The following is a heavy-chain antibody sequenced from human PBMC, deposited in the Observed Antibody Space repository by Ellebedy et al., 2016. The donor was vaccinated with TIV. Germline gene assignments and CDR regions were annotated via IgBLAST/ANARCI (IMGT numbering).Heavy chain of an antibody. CDR2: ISWNSCSI. CDR1: GFTFADYA. V-gene: IGHV3-9*01. J-gene: IGHJ4*02. D-gene: IGHD5-24*01. CDR3: AKDSSGEAVATTIQ. Sequence: SLKISCAASGFTFADYAMNWVRQPQGKGLEWVSGISWNSCSIGYADSVKGRFTISRDNAKNSLYLQLNSLRAEDTALYYCAKDSSGEAVATTIQWGQGTLVTVSS.